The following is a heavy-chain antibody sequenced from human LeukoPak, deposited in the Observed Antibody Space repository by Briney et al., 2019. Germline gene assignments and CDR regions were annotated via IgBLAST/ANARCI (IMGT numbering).Heavy chain of an antibody. Sequence: SETLSLTCAVYGGSFSGYYWSWIRQPPGKGLEWIREINHSGSTNYNPSLKSQVTISVDTSKNQFSLKLSSVTAADTAVYYCARSSWYNWNYGLDYWGQGTLVTVSS. V-gene: IGHV4-34*01. CDR3: ARSSWYNWNYGLDY. D-gene: IGHD1-7*01. J-gene: IGHJ4*02. CDR2: INHSGST. CDR1: GGSFSGYY.